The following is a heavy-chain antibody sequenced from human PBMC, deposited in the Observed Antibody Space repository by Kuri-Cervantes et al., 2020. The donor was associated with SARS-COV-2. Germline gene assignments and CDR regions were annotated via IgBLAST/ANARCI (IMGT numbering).Heavy chain of an antibody. J-gene: IGHJ6*03. Sequence: SVKVSCKASGGTFITYGFAWVRQAPGQGLEWMGGIIPFFGAPNYAQKFEGRVTITTDESTGTAYMELSSLRSEDTAVYYCARGGCSSTSCPYYYYYYYMDVWGKGTTVTVSS. V-gene: IGHV1-69*05. CDR1: GGTFITYG. D-gene: IGHD2-2*01. CDR3: ARGGCSSTSCPYYYYYYYMDV. CDR2: IIPFFGAP.